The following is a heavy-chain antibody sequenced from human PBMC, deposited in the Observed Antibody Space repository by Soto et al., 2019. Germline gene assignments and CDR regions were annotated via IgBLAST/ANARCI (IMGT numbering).Heavy chain of an antibody. CDR2: INTYNGNT. V-gene: IGHV1-18*01. J-gene: IGHJ5*02. CDR3: ARDPVAAAWFAP. Sequence: QVQLVQSGAEVKKPGASVKVSCKASGYTFINYAINWVRQAPGQGLEWMGWINTYNGNTKYAKKFQCRVTMTTDTSTSTAYMELRSLTSHDTAVYHCARDPVAAAWFAPWRQATLVTVPS. CDR1: GYTFINYA. D-gene: IGHD6-13*01.